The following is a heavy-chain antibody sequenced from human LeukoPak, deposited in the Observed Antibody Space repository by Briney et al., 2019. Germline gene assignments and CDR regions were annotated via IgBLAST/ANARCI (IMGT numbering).Heavy chain of an antibody. V-gene: IGHV3-30*02. Sequence: GGSLRLSCAASGFTFSSYGMHWVRQAPGKGLEWVAFIRFDGSNKYYADSVKGRFTISRDNSKNTLYLQMKSLRAEDTAVYYCAKEHGGSSWYEDAFDIWGQGTMVTVSS. CDR1: GFTFSSYG. D-gene: IGHD6-13*01. CDR2: IRFDGSNK. J-gene: IGHJ3*02. CDR3: AKEHGGSSWYEDAFDI.